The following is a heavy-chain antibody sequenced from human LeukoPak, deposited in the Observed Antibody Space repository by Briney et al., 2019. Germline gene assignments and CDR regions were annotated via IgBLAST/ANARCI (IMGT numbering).Heavy chain of an antibody. J-gene: IGHJ3*02. CDR3: ARDLAVKGDRDAFDI. CDR1: GFSLSTYS. D-gene: IGHD3-16*01. Sequence: PGGSLRLFCVASGFSLSTYSMNWVRQAPGKGLEWVSSISSGSAFIYYADSVKGRFTISRDNAKKSLYLQMNSLRAEDTAVYYCARDLAVKGDRDAFDIWGQGTMVTVSP. CDR2: ISSGSAFI. V-gene: IGHV3-21*01.